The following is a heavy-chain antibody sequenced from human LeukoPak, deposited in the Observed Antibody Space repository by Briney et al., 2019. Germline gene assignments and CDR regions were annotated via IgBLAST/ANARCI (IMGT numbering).Heavy chain of an antibody. CDR2: ITSSSTST. CDR3: ARIMTTVTTVEY. V-gene: IGHV3-48*01. Sequence: GGSLRLSCAASGFTFSSYSMNWVRQAPGKGLEWISCITSSSTSTHYADSVKGRFTISRDNAKNSLYLQMNSLRAEDTAVYYCARIMTTVTTVEYWGQGTLVTVSS. J-gene: IGHJ4*02. CDR1: GFTFSSYS. D-gene: IGHD4-17*01.